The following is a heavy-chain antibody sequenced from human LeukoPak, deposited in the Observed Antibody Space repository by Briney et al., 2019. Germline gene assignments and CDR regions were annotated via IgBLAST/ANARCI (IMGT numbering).Heavy chain of an antibody. CDR1: GGSFSGYY. Sequence: SETLSLTCAVYGGSFSGYYWTWIRHPPGKGLEWIGEINHSGSTNYNPSLKSRVTISVDTSKNQFSLKLNSVTAADTAVYYCARTTTVTTSAFDIWGQGTMVTVSS. V-gene: IGHV4-34*01. CDR3: ARTTTVTTSAFDI. CDR2: INHSGST. J-gene: IGHJ3*02. D-gene: IGHD4-17*01.